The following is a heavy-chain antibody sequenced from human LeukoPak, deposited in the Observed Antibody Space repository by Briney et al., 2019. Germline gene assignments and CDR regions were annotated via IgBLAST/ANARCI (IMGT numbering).Heavy chain of an antibody. V-gene: IGHV3-48*01. J-gene: IGHJ4*02. D-gene: IGHD3-16*01. Sequence: GGSLRLSCAASGFTFSSYGMHWVRQAPGKGLEWVSYISSSSSTIYYADSVKGRFTISRDNAKNSLYLQMNSLRAEDTAVYYCASMRIMITFGGASNWGQGTLVTVSS. CDR1: GFTFSSYG. CDR2: ISSSSSTI. CDR3: ASMRIMITFGGASN.